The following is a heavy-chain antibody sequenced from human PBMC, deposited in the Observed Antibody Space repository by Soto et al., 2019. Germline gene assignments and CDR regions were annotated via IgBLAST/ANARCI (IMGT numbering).Heavy chain of an antibody. CDR3: ARESTSRGQEDY. J-gene: IGHJ4*02. V-gene: IGHV1-18*01. CDR1: GYTFTNYG. D-gene: IGHD3-10*01. CDR2: ISGYNGNT. Sequence: GASVKVSCKASGYTFTNYGFSWVRQAPGQGLEWMGWISGYNGNTKYAEKFQNRVTMTTDTSTDTAHMELSSLRSEDTAVYYYARESTSRGQEDYWGQGTLVTV.